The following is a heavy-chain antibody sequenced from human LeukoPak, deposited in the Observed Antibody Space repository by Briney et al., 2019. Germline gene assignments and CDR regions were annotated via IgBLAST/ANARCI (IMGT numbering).Heavy chain of an antibody. Sequence: ASVKVSCKASGYTFTGSYMHWVRQAPGQGLEWMGRINPNSGGTNYAQKFQGRVTMTRDTSISTAYMELSSLMSDDTAVYYCATTYSTVFDYWGQGTLVTVSS. CDR2: INPNSGGT. J-gene: IGHJ4*02. CDR1: GYTFTGSY. CDR3: ATTYSTVFDY. V-gene: IGHV1-2*06. D-gene: IGHD1-1*01.